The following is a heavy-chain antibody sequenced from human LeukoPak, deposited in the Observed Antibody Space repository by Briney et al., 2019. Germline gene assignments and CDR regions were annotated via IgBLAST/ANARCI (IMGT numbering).Heavy chain of an antibody. Sequence: PSETLSLTCGVSGGAITNHYWNWIRQAPGKGLEWLGYIYYTGSTTYNPSVKSRITISLDTSKKQISLKLRSVTAADTAVYYCARGGPPDYWGQGTLVTVSS. V-gene: IGHV4-59*11. CDR3: ARGGPPDY. J-gene: IGHJ4*02. CDR2: IYYTGST. CDR1: GGAITNHY.